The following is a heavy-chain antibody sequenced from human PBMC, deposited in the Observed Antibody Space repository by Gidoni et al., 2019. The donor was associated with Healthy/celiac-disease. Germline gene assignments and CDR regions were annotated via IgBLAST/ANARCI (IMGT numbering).Heavy chain of an antibody. Sequence: QVQLVESGGGVVQPGRSLRLSCAASGFTFSSYGMHWVRQAPGKGLEWVAVIWYDGSNKYYADSVKGRFTISRDNSKNTLYLQMNSLRAEDTAVYYCARDGGGYDSSGFLDYWGQGTLVTVSS. CDR2: IWYDGSNK. V-gene: IGHV3-33*01. CDR1: GFTFSSYG. CDR3: ARDGGGYDSSGFLDY. J-gene: IGHJ4*02. D-gene: IGHD3-22*01.